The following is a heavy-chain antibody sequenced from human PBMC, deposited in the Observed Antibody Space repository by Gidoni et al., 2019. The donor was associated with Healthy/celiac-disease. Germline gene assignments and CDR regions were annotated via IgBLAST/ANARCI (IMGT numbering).Heavy chain of an antibody. D-gene: IGHD7-27*01. CDR1: GVTFSSYA. Sequence: EVQLLESGGGLVQPGGSLRLSCAASGVTFSSYAISWVRQAPGQGLKWVSAIRGGSVSTYYADSGKGRLTISRDNSNNTLYLQMNSLRAEDTAVYYCAKTPFPTGDRVYFDYWGQGSLVTVSS. J-gene: IGHJ4*01. V-gene: IGHV3-23*01. CDR2: IRGGSVST. CDR3: AKTPFPTGDRVYFDY.